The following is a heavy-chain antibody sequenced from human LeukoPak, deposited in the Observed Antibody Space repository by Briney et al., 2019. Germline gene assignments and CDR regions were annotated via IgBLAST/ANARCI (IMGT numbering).Heavy chain of an antibody. J-gene: IGHJ4*02. CDR3: ARGLPDIVVVPAAISSDY. V-gene: IGHV4-39*01. Sequence: SETLSLTCTVSGGSISSSSYYWGWLRQPPGKGLEWIGSIHYSGSTYYNPSLKSRVTISVDTSKNQFSLKLSYVPAADTAVYYCARGLPDIVVVPAAISSDYWGQGTLVTVSS. CDR2: IHYSGST. CDR1: GGSISSSSYY. D-gene: IGHD2-2*01.